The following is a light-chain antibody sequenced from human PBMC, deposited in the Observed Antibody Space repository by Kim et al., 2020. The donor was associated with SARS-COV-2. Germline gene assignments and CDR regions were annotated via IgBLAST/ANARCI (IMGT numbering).Light chain of an antibody. CDR1: RSDVGGYNY. CDR3: CSYAGSYTWV. V-gene: IGLV2-11*03. J-gene: IGLJ3*02. Sequence: GESVSNSCTGTRSDVGGYNYVSWYQQHPGKAPKLMIYDVSKRPSGGPDRFSASKSGNTASLTISGLLTEDEADYYCCSYAGSYTWVFGGGTQLTVL. CDR2: DVS.